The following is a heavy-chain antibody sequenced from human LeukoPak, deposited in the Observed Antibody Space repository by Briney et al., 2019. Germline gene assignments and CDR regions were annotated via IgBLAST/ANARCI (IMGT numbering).Heavy chain of an antibody. CDR1: GYTFTSYD. J-gene: IGHJ3*02. Sequence: ASVKVSCKASGYTFTSYDINWVRQGTGQGLEWMGWMNPNSGNTGYAQKFQGRVTMTRNTSISTAYMELSSLRSEDTAVYYCARVRITMVRGVILGAAFDIWGQGTMVTVSS. CDR2: MNPNSGNT. CDR3: ARVRITMVRGVILGAAFDI. D-gene: IGHD3-10*01. V-gene: IGHV1-8*01.